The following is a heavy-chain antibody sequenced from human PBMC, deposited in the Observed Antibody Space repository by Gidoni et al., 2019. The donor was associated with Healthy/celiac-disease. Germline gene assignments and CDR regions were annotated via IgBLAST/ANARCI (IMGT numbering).Heavy chain of an antibody. D-gene: IGHD1-26*01. J-gene: IGHJ4*02. CDR3: AKDTGEWELQGIDY. Sequence: EVQLLESGGGLGQPGGSLRPSWAASGFTFSSYAMSWVRHAPGKGLEWVSAISGSGGSTYYADSVTGRFTISRDNSKNTLYLQMNSLRAEDTAVYDCAKDTGEWELQGIDYWGQGTLVTVSS. V-gene: IGHV3-23*01. CDR2: ISGSGGST. CDR1: GFTFSSYA.